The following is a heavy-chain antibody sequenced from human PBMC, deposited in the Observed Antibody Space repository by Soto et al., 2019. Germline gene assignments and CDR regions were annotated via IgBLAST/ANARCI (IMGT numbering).Heavy chain of an antibody. CDR1: GASIGSGGW. CDR2: IFHDGNT. V-gene: IGHV4-4*02. J-gene: IGHJ5*02. D-gene: IGHD2-8*02. CDR3: ARHEGWTGPDQ. Sequence: SETLSLTCAVSGASIGSGGWWSWVRQPPGKGLEWIAEIFHDGNTNYSPSLKSRVTISVDKSQNQFSLNVYSVTAADTTVYYCARHEGWTGPDQWGQGTLVTVSS.